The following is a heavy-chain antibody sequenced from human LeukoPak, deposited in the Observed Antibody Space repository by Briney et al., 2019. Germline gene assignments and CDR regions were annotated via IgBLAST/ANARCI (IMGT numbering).Heavy chain of an antibody. CDR2: ISGSGGHT. CDR3: ANFPYNNSWFHPGDY. V-gene: IGHV3-23*01. J-gene: IGHJ4*02. CDR1: KFTFSSNA. Sequence: PGGSLRLSCAASKFTFSSNAMSWVRQAPSKGLEWVSTISGSGGHTYYADSVKGRLTISRDNSKNTLYLQMDSLRAEDTAIYYCANFPYNNSWFHPGDYWGQGAQVTVSS. D-gene: IGHD1-14*01.